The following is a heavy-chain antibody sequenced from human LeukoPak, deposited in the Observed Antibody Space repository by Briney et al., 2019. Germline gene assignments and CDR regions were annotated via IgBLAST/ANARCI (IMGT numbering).Heavy chain of an antibody. V-gene: IGHV4-39*01. CDR3: ARRRYYDSTGYLD. D-gene: IGHD3-22*01. CDR2: IYYRGST. J-gene: IGHJ1*01. Sequence: SETLSLTCTISGGSISSSSYYWGWIRQPPGKGLEWIGDIYYRGSTYYSPSLKSRVSISIDTSNNQFSLTLNSVTAADTALYFCARRRYYDSTGYLDWGQGTLVTVSS. CDR1: GGSISSSSYY.